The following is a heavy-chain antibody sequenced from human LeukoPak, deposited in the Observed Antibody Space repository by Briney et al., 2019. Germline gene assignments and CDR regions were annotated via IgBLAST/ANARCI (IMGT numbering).Heavy chain of an antibody. D-gene: IGHD2-15*01. Sequence: PGGSLRLSCAASGFTFSSYSMNWVRQAPGKGLEWVSSISSSSSYIYYADSVKGRFTISRDNAKNSLYLQMNSLRAEDTAVYYCARHDTPAHIVVVVAATLDYWGQGTLVTVSS. CDR2: ISSSSSYI. J-gene: IGHJ4*02. V-gene: IGHV3-21*01. CDR1: GFTFSSYS. CDR3: ARHDTPAHIVVVVAATLDY.